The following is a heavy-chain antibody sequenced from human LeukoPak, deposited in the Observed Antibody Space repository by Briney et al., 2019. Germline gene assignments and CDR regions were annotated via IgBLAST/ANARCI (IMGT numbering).Heavy chain of an antibody. D-gene: IGHD3-22*01. J-gene: IGHJ4*02. CDR2: MSHSGST. Sequence: SETLSLTCGVSGYSISSGYHWGWIRQPTGKGLEWIGSMSHSGSTYYNPSLKSRVTISVDTSKNQFSLKLSSVTAADTAVYYCARDGWYYYDSSGYYEIDYWGQGTLVTVSS. CDR1: GYSISSGYH. V-gene: IGHV4-38-2*02. CDR3: ARDGWYYYDSSGYYEIDY.